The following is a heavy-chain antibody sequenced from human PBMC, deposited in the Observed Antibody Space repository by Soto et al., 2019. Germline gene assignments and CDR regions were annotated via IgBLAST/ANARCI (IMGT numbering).Heavy chain of an antibody. CDR2: IIPIFGTA. J-gene: IGHJ4*02. Sequence: QVQLVQSGAEVKKPGSSVKVSCKASGGTFSSYAISWVRQAPGQGLEWRGGIIPIFGTANYAQNFQGRVPXTXXEPARTAYMELSSLGSEDTGVYYCAGAGSSFSFAYWGQGTVVAVSS. CDR1: GGTFSSYA. D-gene: IGHD3-10*01. V-gene: IGHV1-69*12. CDR3: AGAGSSFSFAY.